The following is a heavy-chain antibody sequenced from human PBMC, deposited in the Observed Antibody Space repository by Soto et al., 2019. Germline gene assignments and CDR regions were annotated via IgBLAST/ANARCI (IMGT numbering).Heavy chain of an antibody. CDR3: ERGQSSDYYGSGSYNYYYYYMDV. Sequence: QVQLVQSGAEVKKPGASVKVSCKASGYTFTSYGISWVRQAPGQGLEWMGWISAYNGNTNYAQKLQGRVTMTTDTSTSTAYMELRSLRSDDTAVYYCERGQSSDYYGSGSYNYYYYYMDVWGKGTTVTVSS. J-gene: IGHJ6*03. CDR1: GYTFTSYG. V-gene: IGHV1-18*01. D-gene: IGHD3-10*01. CDR2: ISAYNGNT.